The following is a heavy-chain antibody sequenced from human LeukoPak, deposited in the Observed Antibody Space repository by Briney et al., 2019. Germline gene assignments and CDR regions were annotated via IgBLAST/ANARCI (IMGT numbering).Heavy chain of an antibody. D-gene: IGHD2-15*01. CDR3: TLQDRVDY. Sequence: GGSLKLSCAAFGFTFSGSAMHWVRQASGKGLEWVGRIRSKANSYATAYAASVKGRFTISRDDSKNTAYLQMNSLKTEDTAVYYCTLQDRVDYWGQGTLVTVSS. CDR2: IRSKANSYAT. J-gene: IGHJ4*02. CDR1: GFTFSGSA. V-gene: IGHV3-73*01.